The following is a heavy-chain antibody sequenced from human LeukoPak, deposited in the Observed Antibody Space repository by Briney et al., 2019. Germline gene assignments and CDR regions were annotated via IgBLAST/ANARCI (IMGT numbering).Heavy chain of an antibody. J-gene: IGHJ4*02. V-gene: IGHV5-51*01. CDR2: IYPADSDT. Sequence: GESLKISCKGSGYSFSNDWIGWVRQMPGKSLEWMGIIYPADSDTKYSPSFQGQVTISADKSISTAYLQWNSLGASDTAMYYCTRRGCIGGTCYGYWGQGTLVTVSS. D-gene: IGHD2-15*01. CDR3: TRRGCIGGTCYGY. CDR1: GYSFSNDW.